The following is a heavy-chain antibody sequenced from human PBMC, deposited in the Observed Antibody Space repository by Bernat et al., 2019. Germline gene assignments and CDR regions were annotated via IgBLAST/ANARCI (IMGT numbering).Heavy chain of an antibody. Sequence: QLQLQESGPGLVKPSETLSLTCTVSGGSISSSRYYLGWIRQPPGKGLEWIGSIYYSGSTYYNPSLTSRVTISADTSKNQFSLKLSSVTAADTAVYYCARDRGFGYWGQGTLVTVSS. CDR3: ARDRGFGY. J-gene: IGHJ4*02. CDR2: IYYSGST. V-gene: IGHV4-39*02. D-gene: IGHD3-16*01. CDR1: GGSISSSRYY.